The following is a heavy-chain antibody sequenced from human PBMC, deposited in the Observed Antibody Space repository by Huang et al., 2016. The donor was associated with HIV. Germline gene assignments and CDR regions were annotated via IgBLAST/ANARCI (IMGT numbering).Heavy chain of an antibody. J-gene: IGHJ4*02. V-gene: IGHV3-30*01. CDR2: ITTDGTIK. CDR3: ARTGSYYYGSGIYHFGDY. CDR1: GFAFSSFA. D-gene: IGHD3-10*01. Sequence: QVQLVESGGGVVQPGRSLRLSCAASGFAFSSFAMHWIRQGPVKGLKWVAVITTDGTIKNYADAVRCRFTISRDKSKGTVYLQMNSLRPEDTAVYSCARTGSYYYGSGIYHFGDYWGQGTLVTVSS.